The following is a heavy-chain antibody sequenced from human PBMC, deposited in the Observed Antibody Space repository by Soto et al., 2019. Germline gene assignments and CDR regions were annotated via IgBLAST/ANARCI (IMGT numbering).Heavy chain of an antibody. V-gene: IGHV3-21*01. Sequence: PEGSLRLSCAASGFTFSSYSMNWVRQAPGKGLEWVSSISSSSSYIYYADSVKGRFTISRDNAKNSLYLQMNSLRAEDTAVYYCARDQGYYGSGSYIVDAFDIWGQGTMVTVSS. CDR1: GFTFSSYS. D-gene: IGHD3-10*01. CDR3: ARDQGYYGSGSYIVDAFDI. J-gene: IGHJ3*02. CDR2: ISSSSSYI.